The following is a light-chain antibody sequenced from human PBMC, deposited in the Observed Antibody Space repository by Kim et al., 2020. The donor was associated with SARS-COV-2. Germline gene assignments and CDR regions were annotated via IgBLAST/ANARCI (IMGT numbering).Light chain of an antibody. V-gene: IGKV1-5*01. CDR3: QQYNSYPIT. Sequence: GDRVTITCRASQSISSWLAWYQQKPGKAPKLLIYDASRLESGVPSRFSGSGSGTEFTLTISSLQPDDFATYYCQQYNSYPITFG. J-gene: IGKJ5*01. CDR1: QSISSW. CDR2: DAS.